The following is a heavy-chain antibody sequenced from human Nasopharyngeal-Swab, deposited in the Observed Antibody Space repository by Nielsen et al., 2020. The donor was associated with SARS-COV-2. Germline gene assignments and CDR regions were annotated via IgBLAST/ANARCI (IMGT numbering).Heavy chain of an antibody. V-gene: IGHV3-23*01. D-gene: IGHD2-15*01. CDR2: ISGNGDNT. Sequence: GESLKISCAASGFTFTSYAMNWVRQAPGKGLEWVSGISGNGDNTYYADSVKGRFTISRDRSKNTLYLQMNSLRAEDTAVYYCAKDSGAGFCSGGSCFPTNHWGQGTLVTVSS. J-gene: IGHJ5*02. CDR3: AKDSGAGFCSGGSCFPTNH. CDR1: GFTFTSYA.